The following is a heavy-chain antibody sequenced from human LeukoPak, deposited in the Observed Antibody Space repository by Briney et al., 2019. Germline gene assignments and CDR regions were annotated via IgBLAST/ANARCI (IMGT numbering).Heavy chain of an antibody. V-gene: IGHV3-48*03. CDR2: ISSSGTSI. J-gene: IGHJ4*02. Sequence: GGSLRLSCAASGFTFSNYEMNWVRQAPGKGLEWVSYISSSGTSIYYADSVKGRFTISRDNAKNSLYLQMNSLRAEDTAVYYCAKASAMIVVVSKHFDYWGQGTLVTVSP. CDR1: GFTFSNYE. D-gene: IGHD3-22*01. CDR3: AKASAMIVVVSKHFDY.